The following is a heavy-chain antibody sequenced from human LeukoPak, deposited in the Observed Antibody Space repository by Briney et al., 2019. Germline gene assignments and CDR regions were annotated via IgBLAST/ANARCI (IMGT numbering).Heavy chain of an antibody. CDR3: ARARQYYDILTGGSRFVFDY. Sequence: GGSLRLSCAASGFTFSSYSMNWVRQAPGKGLEWVSSISSSSSYIYYADSVKSRFTISRDNAKNSLYLQMNSLRAEDTAVYYCARARQYYDILTGGSRFVFDYWGQGTLVTVSS. CDR1: GFTFSSYS. V-gene: IGHV3-21*01. CDR2: ISSSSSYI. D-gene: IGHD3-9*01. J-gene: IGHJ4*02.